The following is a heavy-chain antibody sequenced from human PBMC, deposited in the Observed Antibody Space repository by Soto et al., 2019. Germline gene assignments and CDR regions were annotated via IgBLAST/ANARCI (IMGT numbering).Heavy chain of an antibody. D-gene: IGHD1-20*01. CDR3: ARRKSITGTHHYYGMDV. CDR2: IYPGDSDT. CDR1: GYSFTSYW. Sequence: GESLKISCKGSGYSFTSYWIGWVRQMPGKGLEWMGIIYPGDSDTRYSPSFQGQVTISADKSISTAYLQWSSLKASDTAMYYCARRKSITGTHHYYGMDVWGQGTTVTVSS. V-gene: IGHV5-51*01. J-gene: IGHJ6*02.